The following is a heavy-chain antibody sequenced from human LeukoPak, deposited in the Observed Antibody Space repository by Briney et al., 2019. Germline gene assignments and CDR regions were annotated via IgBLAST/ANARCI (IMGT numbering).Heavy chain of an antibody. CDR2: IIPIFGIA. J-gene: IGHJ5*02. D-gene: IGHD2-2*01. CDR3: ARDRGVDRGQLLLNWFGP. Sequence: ASVKVSCKASGGTFSSYAISWVRQAPGQGLEWMGRIIPIFGIANYAQKLQGRVTITADKSTSTAYMELSSLRSEDTAVYYCARDRGVDRGQLLLNWFGPWGQGTLVTVSS. V-gene: IGHV1-69*04. CDR1: GGTFSSYA.